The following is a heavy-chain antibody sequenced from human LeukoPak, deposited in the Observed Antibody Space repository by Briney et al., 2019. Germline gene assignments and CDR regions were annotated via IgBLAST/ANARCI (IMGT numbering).Heavy chain of an antibody. V-gene: IGHV1-2*02. D-gene: IGHD6-19*01. CDR1: GYTFTGYY. CDR3: STYSSGSNLDY. Sequence: ASVKVSCKASGYTFTGYYMHWVRQAPGQGLEWMGWINPNSGGTNYAQKFQGRVTMARDTSISTAYMELSRLRSDDTAVYYCSTYSSGSNLDYWGQGTLVTVSS. J-gene: IGHJ4*02. CDR2: INPNSGGT.